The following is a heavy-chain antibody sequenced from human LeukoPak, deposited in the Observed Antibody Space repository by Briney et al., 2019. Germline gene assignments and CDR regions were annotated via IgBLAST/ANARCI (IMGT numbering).Heavy chain of an antibody. V-gene: IGHV3-21*06. CDR2: ISGSSSYI. D-gene: IGHD3-3*01. CDR3: AKGSKEVLFTRDHYMDV. CDR1: GFTFSSYS. Sequence: GGSLRFSCAASGFTFSSYSMNWVRQAPGKGLEWVSSISGSSSYIYYADSVKGRFTISRDNAKNSLYLQMNSLRAEDTAVYYCAKGSKEVLFTRDHYMDVWGKGTTVTISS. J-gene: IGHJ6*03.